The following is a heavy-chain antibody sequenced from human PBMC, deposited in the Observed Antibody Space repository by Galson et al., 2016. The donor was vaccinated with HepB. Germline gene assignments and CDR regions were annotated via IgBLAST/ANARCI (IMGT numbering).Heavy chain of an antibody. D-gene: IGHD1-7*01. CDR1: GFTFSRYG. CDR2: ISDNGINE. Sequence: SLRLSCAASGFTFSRYGMHWVRQAPGKGLEWAALISDNGINEYYGDSVRGRFTISRDNSKDTLYLQMNSLRPEDTAVYYCAKDVNPWNSLYTFDLWGQGTMVTVSS. V-gene: IGHV3-30*18. CDR3: AKDVNPWNSLYTFDL. J-gene: IGHJ3*01.